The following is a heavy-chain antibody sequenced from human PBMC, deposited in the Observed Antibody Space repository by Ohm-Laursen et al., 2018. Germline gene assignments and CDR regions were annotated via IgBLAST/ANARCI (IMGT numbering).Heavy chain of an antibody. J-gene: IGHJ3*02. CDR2: INPNSGGT. CDR3: ARDRDYGVSDAFDI. D-gene: IGHD4-17*01. Sequence: SSVKVSCKASGYTFTGYYMHWVRQAPGQGLEWMGWINPNSGGTNYAQKFQGRATMTRDTSISTAYMELSRLRSDDTAVYYCARDRDYGVSDAFDIWGQGTMVTVSS. V-gene: IGHV1-2*02. CDR1: GYTFTGYY.